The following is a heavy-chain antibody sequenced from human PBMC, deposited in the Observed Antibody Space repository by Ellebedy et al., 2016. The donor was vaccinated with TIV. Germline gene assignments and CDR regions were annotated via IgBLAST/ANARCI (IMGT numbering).Heavy chain of an antibody. CDR3: TRHGQSQWNYRKVAFDM. J-gene: IGHJ3*02. D-gene: IGHD1-7*01. Sequence: GESLKISXKVSGYIFTNYWIGWVRQMPGEGLEWMGIIDPTDSNSRYSPSFEGRVTFSVDKSLATAYLQLNRLKASDTAIYYCTRHGQSQWNYRKVAFDMWGQGTMVTVSS. CDR1: GYIFTNYW. CDR2: IDPTDSNS. V-gene: IGHV5-51*01.